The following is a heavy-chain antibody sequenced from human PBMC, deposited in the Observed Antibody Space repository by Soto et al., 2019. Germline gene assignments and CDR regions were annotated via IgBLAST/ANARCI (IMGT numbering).Heavy chain of an antibody. CDR2: INPGSGGT. V-gene: IGHV1-2*02. CDR3: ARGVGSSWFEP. J-gene: IGHJ5*02. CDR1: GYTFTAYF. Sequence: ASVKVSCKASGYTFTAYFMHWVRQAPGQGLEWMGWINPGSGGTNYAQKFQGRVTMTRDTSISTAYMELSSLTSDDTAVYYCARGVGSSWFEPWGQGTLVTVSS. D-gene: IGHD6-25*01.